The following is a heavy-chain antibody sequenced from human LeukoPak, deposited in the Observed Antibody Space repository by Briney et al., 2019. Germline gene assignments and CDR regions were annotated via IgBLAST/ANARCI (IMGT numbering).Heavy chain of an antibody. Sequence: SETLSLTCTVSGGSISSSSYYWGWIRQPPGKGLEWIGSIYYSGSTYYNPSLKSRVTISVDTSKNQFSLKLSSVTAADTAVYYCARAKVGAISSFDYWGQGIPVTVSS. V-gene: IGHV4-39*07. CDR1: GGSISSSSYY. J-gene: IGHJ4*02. CDR2: IYYSGST. D-gene: IGHD1-26*01. CDR3: ARAKVGAISSFDY.